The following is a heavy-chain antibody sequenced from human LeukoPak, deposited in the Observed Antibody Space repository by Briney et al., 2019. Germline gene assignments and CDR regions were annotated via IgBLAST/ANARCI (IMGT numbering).Heavy chain of an antibody. J-gene: IGHJ4*02. CDR2: ISSSGSTI. CDR3: ARDGCSSTRCYDY. Sequence: GGSLRLSYAASGFTFSSYSMNWVRQAPGKGLEWVSYISSSGSTIYYADSVKGRFTISRDNAKNSLYLQMNSLRAEDTAVYYCARDGCSSTRCYDYWGQGTLVTVSS. V-gene: IGHV3-48*01. D-gene: IGHD2-2*01. CDR1: GFTFSSYS.